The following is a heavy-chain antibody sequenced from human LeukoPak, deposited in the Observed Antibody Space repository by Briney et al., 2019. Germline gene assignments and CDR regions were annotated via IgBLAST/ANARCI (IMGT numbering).Heavy chain of an antibody. CDR1: GFTFRDYY. Sequence: PGRSLRLSCTASGFTFRDYYMNWVRQAPGKGLEWVARIRNKANSYITEYADSVKGRFIISRDDSRNSLHLQMSALKTEDTAMYHCSRGNRQLNYWGLGTLVTVSS. CDR2: IRNKANSYIT. V-gene: IGHV3-72*01. CDR3: SRGNRQLNY. J-gene: IGHJ4*02. D-gene: IGHD1-1*01.